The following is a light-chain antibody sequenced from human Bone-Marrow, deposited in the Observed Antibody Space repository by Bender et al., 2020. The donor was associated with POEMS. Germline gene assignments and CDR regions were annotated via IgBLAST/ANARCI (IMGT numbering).Light chain of an antibody. CDR2: GDT. V-gene: IGLV2-23*01. CDR1: SSDVGTYSL. J-gene: IGLJ3*02. Sequence: QSAPTQPASVSGSPGQSIAISCTGTSSDVGTYSLVSWFQQHPGKAPKLLIYGDTKRPSGVSNRFSGSKSATAASLTISGLQAEDEAVYYCCSFADRNSWVFGGGTKLTVL. CDR3: CSFADRNSWV.